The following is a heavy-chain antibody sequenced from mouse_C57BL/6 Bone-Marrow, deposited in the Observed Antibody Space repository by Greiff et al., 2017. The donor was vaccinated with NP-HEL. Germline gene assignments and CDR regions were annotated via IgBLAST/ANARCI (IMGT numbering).Heavy chain of an antibody. Sequence: EVQLQQSGTVLARPGASVKMSCKTSGYTFTSYWMHWVKQRPGQGLEWIGAIYPGNSDTSYNQKFKGKAKLTAVTSASTAYMERSSLTNEDSAVYYCTWGTTVVARDYWGQGTTLTVSS. V-gene: IGHV1-5*01. CDR3: TWGTTVVARDY. D-gene: IGHD1-1*01. J-gene: IGHJ2*01. CDR2: IYPGNSDT. CDR1: GYTFTSYW.